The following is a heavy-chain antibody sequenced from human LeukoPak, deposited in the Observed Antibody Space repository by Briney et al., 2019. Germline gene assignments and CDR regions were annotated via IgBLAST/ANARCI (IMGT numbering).Heavy chain of an antibody. CDR1: GLTLSCYW. D-gene: IGHD3-16*01. CDR2: IKQDGREH. CDR3: ASGRQLGY. Sequence: GGSLRLSCAASGLTLSCYWMSSGRQAPGKGVERVANIKQDGREHSDVHSVKGRFTISRDNAKNSLYLQMNSLRAEDTALYYCASGRQLGYWGQGTLVTVSS. V-gene: IGHV3-7*01. J-gene: IGHJ4*02.